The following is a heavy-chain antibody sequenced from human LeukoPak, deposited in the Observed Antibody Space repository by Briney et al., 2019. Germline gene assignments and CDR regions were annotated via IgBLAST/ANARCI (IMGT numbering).Heavy chain of an antibody. J-gene: IGHJ4*02. V-gene: IGHV4-30-4*01. CDR2: INHSGST. CDR3: ARVLSHYDSSGYYYAHLRYFDY. D-gene: IGHD3-22*01. Sequence: SQTLSLTCTVSGGSISSGDYYWSWIRQPPGKGLEWIGEINHSGSTNYNPSLKSRVTISVDTSKNQFSLKLSSVTAADTAVYYCARVLSHYDSSGYYYAHLRYFDYWGQGTLVTVSS. CDR1: GGSISSGDYY.